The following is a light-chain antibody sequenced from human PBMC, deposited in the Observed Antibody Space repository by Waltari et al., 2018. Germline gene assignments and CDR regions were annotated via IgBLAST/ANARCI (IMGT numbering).Light chain of an antibody. J-gene: IGLJ3*02. CDR3: QSYDSSLTGFWV. CDR2: GAL. Sequence: PGTPPKLLIFGALNRASGVPDRFSCSKSGTSASLAITGLQPEDEADYYCQSYDSSLTGFWVFGGGTKLTVV. V-gene: IGLV1-40*01.